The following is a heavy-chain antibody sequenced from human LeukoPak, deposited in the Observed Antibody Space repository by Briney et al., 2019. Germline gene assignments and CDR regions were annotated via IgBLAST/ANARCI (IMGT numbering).Heavy chain of an antibody. V-gene: IGHV3-21*01. CDR3: ARRTSYDSSGYWRGNYYYMDV. CDR2: ISSSSSYI. Sequence: MRGGSLRLSCAPSGFTLSSYSMNWVRQAPGKGLEWVSSISSSSSYIYYADSVKGRFTISRDNAKNSLYLQMNSLRAEDTAVYYCARRTSYDSSGYWRGNYYYMDVWAKGPRSPSP. D-gene: IGHD3-22*01. CDR1: GFTLSSYS. J-gene: IGHJ6*03.